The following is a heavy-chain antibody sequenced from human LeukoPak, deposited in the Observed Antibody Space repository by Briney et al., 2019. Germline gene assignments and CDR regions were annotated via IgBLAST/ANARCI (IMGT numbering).Heavy chain of an antibody. CDR3: ARLEDYSNSVGDYTTFFPDY. CDR2: MNQEGSEK. V-gene: IGHV3-7*01. J-gene: IGHJ4*02. CDR1: GFSFSLYW. Sequence: GGSLRLSCAASGFSFSLYWMSWVRQAPGKGLEWVAKMNQEGSEKYYVDSVKGRFTISRDKNSVYLQLNNLRAEATAVYYCARLEDYSNSVGDYTTFFPDYWGQGTLVTVSS. D-gene: IGHD3-22*01.